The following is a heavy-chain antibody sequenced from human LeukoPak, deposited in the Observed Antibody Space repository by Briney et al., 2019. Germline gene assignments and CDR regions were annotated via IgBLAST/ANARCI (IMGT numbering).Heavy chain of an antibody. CDR2: ISIYTGNT. J-gene: IGHJ4*02. D-gene: IGHD2-21*02. V-gene: IGHV1-18*03. CDR3: ARVRGTALTAYPGYFDY. CDR1: GYTFNSYG. Sequence: ASVKVSCKASGYTFNSYGISWVRQAPGQGLEWMGWISIYTGNTKYGEKFQGRATMTRDTSTSTAYLEVRSLSSDDMAVYYCARVRGTALTAYPGYFDYWGQGTLVTVSS.